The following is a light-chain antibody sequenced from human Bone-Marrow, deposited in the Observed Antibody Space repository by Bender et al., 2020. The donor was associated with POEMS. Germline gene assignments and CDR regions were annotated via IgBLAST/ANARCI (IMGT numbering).Light chain of an antibody. V-gene: IGLV1-40*01. CDR1: SSNTGSGYD. J-gene: IGLJ2*01. Sequence: QSVLTQPPSVSGAPGQRVTISCTGSSSNTGSGYDINWYQHLPGTAPKLLIYGYNNRPSGVPDRFSGSKSGNTASLTISGLQAEDEADYYCNSYTSSNTVVFGGGTKVTVL. CDR2: GYN. CDR3: NSYTSSNTVV.